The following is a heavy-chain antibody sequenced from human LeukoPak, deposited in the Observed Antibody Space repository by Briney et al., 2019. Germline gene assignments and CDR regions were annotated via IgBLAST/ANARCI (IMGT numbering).Heavy chain of an antibody. J-gene: IGHJ4*02. D-gene: IGHD7-27*01. CDR2: IKQDGSEK. CDR3: AKGPHNWGYYFDS. CDR1: GFTFSSYW. Sequence: GGSLRLSCAASGFTFSSYWMSWVRQAPGKGLEWVANIKQDGSEKYYVDSVKGRFTISRDNSKHTLFLQMNSLRAEDTAVYYCAKGPHNWGYYFDSWGRGTLVTVSS. V-gene: IGHV3-7*03.